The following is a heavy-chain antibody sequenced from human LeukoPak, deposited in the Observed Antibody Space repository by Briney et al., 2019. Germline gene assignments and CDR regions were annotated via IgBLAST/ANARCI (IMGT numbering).Heavy chain of an antibody. CDR3: AKLTRPDIAAAGDY. V-gene: IGHV3-33*06. D-gene: IGHD6-13*01. Sequence: GGSLRLSCAASGFTFSNYGMHWVRQAPGKGLEWVAVIWYDGSNKDYADSVKGRFIIYRDNSKNTLYLQMNSLRAEDTAVYYCAKLTRPDIAAAGDYWGQGTLVTVSS. J-gene: IGHJ4*02. CDR2: IWYDGSNK. CDR1: GFTFSNYG.